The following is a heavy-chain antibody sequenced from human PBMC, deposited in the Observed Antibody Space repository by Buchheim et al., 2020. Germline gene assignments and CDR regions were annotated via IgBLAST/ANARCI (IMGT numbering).Heavy chain of an antibody. CDR3: ARGGRGYCSGGSCRNWFDP. D-gene: IGHD2-15*01. J-gene: IGHJ5*02. CDR1: GGSFSGYY. V-gene: IGHV4-34*01. CDR2: INHSGST. Sequence: QVQLQQWGAGLLKPSETLSLTCAVYGGSFSGYYWSWIRQPPGKGLEWIGEINHSGSTNYNPSLKSRVTISVETSKNQFSLMLSSVTAADTAVYYCARGGRGYCSGGSCRNWFDPWGQGTL.